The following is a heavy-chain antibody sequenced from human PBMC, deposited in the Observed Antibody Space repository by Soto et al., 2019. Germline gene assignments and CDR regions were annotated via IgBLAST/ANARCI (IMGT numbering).Heavy chain of an antibody. CDR3: ARHLYREEYCAGGNCYSLGYYYYYYMDV. D-gene: IGHD2-15*01. V-gene: IGHV4-39*01. CDR1: GVSISSDIFS. J-gene: IGHJ6*03. Sequence: SETLSLTCTVSGVSISSDIFSWGWIRQPPGKGLEWIGNIFSSGRTYYNPSLMSRVTISVDSSKNQFSLTLTSVTAADTAVYYCARHLYREEYCAGGNCYSLGYYYYYYMDVWGIGTTVTVSS. CDR2: IFSSGRT.